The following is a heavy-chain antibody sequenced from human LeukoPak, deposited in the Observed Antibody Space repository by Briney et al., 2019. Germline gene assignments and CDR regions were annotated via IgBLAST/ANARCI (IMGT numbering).Heavy chain of an antibody. Sequence: ASVKVSGKASGYTFTGYYMHWVRQAPGQGLEWMGRINPNSGGTNYAQKFQGRVTMTRDTSISTAYMELSRLRSDDTAVYYCARDLGLAVAGTSRGLAPNWFDPWGQGTLVTVSS. D-gene: IGHD6-19*01. J-gene: IGHJ5*02. V-gene: IGHV1-2*06. CDR2: INPNSGGT. CDR3: ARDLGLAVAGTSRGLAPNWFDP. CDR1: GYTFTGYY.